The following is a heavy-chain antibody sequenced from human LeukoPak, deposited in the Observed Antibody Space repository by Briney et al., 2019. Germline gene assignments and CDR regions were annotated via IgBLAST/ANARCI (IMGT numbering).Heavy chain of an antibody. V-gene: IGHV4-30-2*01. CDR1: GGSISSGGYY. CDR3: ARQDFNLAPPDY. J-gene: IGHJ4*02. CDR2: IYHSGST. D-gene: IGHD1-20*01. Sequence: PSQTLSLTCTVSGGSISSGGYYWSWIRQPPGKRLEWIGYIYHSGSTYYNPSLKSRVTISVDTSKSQFPLNLSSVTAADTAVYYCARQDFNLAPPDYWGQGTLVTVSS.